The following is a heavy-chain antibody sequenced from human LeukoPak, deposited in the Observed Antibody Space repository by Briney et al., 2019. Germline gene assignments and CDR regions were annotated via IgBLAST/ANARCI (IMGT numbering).Heavy chain of an antibody. J-gene: IGHJ4*02. CDR3: ASTYYDSSGYHLDY. D-gene: IGHD3-22*01. CDR1: GCTFSSYA. V-gene: IGHV3-30-3*01. Sequence: PGGSLRLSCAASGCTFSSYAMHWVRQAPGKGLEWVAVISYDGSNKYYADSVKGRFTISRDNSKNTLYLQMNSLRAEDTAVYYCASTYYDSSGYHLDYWGQGTLVTVSS. CDR2: ISYDGSNK.